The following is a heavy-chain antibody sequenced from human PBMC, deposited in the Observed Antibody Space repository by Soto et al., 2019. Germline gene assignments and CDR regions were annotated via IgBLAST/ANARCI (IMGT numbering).Heavy chain of an antibody. CDR1: GFTFNVYY. J-gene: IGHJ4*02. V-gene: IGHV3-7*03. Sequence: EVQLVESGGDLVQPGGSLRLSCAASGFTFNVYYMTWVRQAPGRGLEWVASINKDGREQYYVDSVKGRFTISRDNAKNSLYLQVNSLRAEDTALYYCSRENWFQDYWGQGTLVTVSS. CDR2: INKDGREQ. D-gene: IGHD3-10*01. CDR3: SRENWFQDY.